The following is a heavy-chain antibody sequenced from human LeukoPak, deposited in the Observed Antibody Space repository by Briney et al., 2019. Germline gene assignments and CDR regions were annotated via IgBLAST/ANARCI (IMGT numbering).Heavy chain of an antibody. J-gene: IGHJ4*02. CDR3: TTDYYDYVWGSCRPDY. CDR1: GFTFSSYE. CDR2: ISGSGGST. V-gene: IGHV3-23*01. D-gene: IGHD3-16*02. Sequence: GGSLRLSCAASGFTFSSYEMNWVRQAPGKGLEWVSAISGSGGSTYYADSVKGRFTISRDNSKNTVYLQMNSLKTEDTAVYYCTTDYYDYVWGSCRPDYWGQGTLVTVSS.